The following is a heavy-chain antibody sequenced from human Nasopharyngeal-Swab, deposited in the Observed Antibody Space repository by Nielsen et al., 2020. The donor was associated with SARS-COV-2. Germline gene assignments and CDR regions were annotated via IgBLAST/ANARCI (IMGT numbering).Heavy chain of an antibody. V-gene: IGHV3-9*01. CDR3: AREDYDTHYVYFQH. CDR1: GFTFDDYA. J-gene: IGHJ1*01. Sequence: GGSLRLSCAASGFTFDDYAMHWVRQAPGKGLEWVSGISWNSGSIGYADSVKGRFTISRDNSENTLYLQMKSLRAEDTAVYYCAREDYDTHYVYFQHWGQGTQVTVSS. D-gene: IGHD3-16*01. CDR2: ISWNSGSI.